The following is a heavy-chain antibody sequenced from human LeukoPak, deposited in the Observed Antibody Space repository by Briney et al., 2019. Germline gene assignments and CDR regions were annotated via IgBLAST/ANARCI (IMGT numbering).Heavy chain of an antibody. CDR3: ANSVATTGAKFFDY. CDR1: GYTFSVYY. V-gene: IGHV1-2*02. D-gene: IGHD6-13*01. CDR2: VNPKNGGT. J-gene: IGHJ4*02. Sequence: AAVKVSCKPSGYTFSVYYIHWLRQAPGQGLEWLGWVNPKNGGTHYSQKFQGGGTLSRDTSISAVYMELNRLTTYDTAVDFCANSVATTGAKFFDYWGQGTLVTVSS.